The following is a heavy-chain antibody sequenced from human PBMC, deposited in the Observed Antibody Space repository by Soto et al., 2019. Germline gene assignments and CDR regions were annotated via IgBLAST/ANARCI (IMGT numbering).Heavy chain of an antibody. J-gene: IGHJ3*02. V-gene: IGHV3-23*01. CDR2: ISGSGGST. CDR1: GFTFSSYA. Sequence: GGSLRLSCAASGFTFSSYAMSWVRQAPGKGLEWVSAISGSGGSTYYADSVKGRFTISRDNSKNTLYLQMNSLRAEDTDVYYCAKDLLPYYDILTGYMDAVDIWGQGTMVTVSS. D-gene: IGHD3-9*01. CDR3: AKDLLPYYDILTGYMDAVDI.